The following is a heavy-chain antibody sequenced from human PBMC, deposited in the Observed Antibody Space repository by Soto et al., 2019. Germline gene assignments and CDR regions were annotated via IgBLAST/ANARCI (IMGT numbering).Heavy chain of an antibody. V-gene: IGHV1-69*01. J-gene: IGHJ4*02. CDR1: GGTFSSHS. D-gene: IGHD4-17*01. CDR3: AREVGYGDFSAALLD. CDR2: VISLFGTA. Sequence: VQLMQSGAEVKKPGSSVKVSCKASGGTFSSHSINWVRQAPGQGLEWMGGVISLFGTANYAHNFKGRVTITADQSTSTAYMELNRLISDDTAVYYCAREVGYGDFSAALLDWGQGTLVTVSS.